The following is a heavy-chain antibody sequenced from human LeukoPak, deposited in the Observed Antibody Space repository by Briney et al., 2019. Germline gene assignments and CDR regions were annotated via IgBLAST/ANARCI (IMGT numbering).Heavy chain of an antibody. Sequence: SETLSLTCTTSGVSINRFYWSWARQPPGKGLEWIGNIYSGVPTYFNPSLKSRVTISVDTSKNQFSLNLTSVTAADTAMYYCVQTTGWPGFDYWGQGILVTVSS. D-gene: IGHD1-1*01. CDR2: IYSGVPT. CDR3: VQTTGWPGFDY. J-gene: IGHJ4*02. CDR1: GVSINRFY. V-gene: IGHV4-4*09.